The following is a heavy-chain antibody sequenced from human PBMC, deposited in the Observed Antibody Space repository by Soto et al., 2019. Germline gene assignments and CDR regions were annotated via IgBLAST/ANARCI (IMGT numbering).Heavy chain of an antibody. CDR1: AYTFTRYG. J-gene: IGHJ6*02. CDR3: AREGYCSSGSCALYSHDYFGMDV. CDR2: ISAYNGNT. Sequence: QVQLVQSGGEVKKPGASVKVSCKASAYTFTRYGVSWVRQAPGQGLEWMGWISAYNGNTNYAQKFQGRVTMTTDTSTSTAYMELRSLTSDDSVLYFCAREGYCSSGSCALYSHDYFGMDVWGQGTTVTVSS. V-gene: IGHV1-18*01. D-gene: IGHD2-15*01.